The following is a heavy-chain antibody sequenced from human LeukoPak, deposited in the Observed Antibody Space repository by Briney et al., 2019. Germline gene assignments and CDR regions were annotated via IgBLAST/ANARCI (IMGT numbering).Heavy chain of an antibody. CDR1: GFTFSSYA. CDR2: ISYDGSSK. J-gene: IGHJ4*02. V-gene: IGHV3-30-3*01. D-gene: IGHD3-22*01. Sequence: GGSLRLSCAASGFTFSSYAMHWVRQAPGKGLEWVAVISYDGSSKYYADSVKGRFTISRDNSKNTLYLQTNSLRAEDTAVYYCARDRTMIADYWGQGTLVTVSS. CDR3: ARDRTMIADY.